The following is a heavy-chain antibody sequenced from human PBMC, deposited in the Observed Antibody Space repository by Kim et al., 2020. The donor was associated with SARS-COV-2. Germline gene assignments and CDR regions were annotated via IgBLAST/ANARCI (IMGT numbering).Heavy chain of an antibody. CDR2: IYHSGST. Sequence: SETLSLTCAVSGGSISSSNWWSWVRQPPGKGLEWIGEIYHSGSTNYNPSLKSRVTISVDKSKNQFSLKLSSVTAADTAVYYCARMAYSSSWYRDYWGQGTLVTVSS. J-gene: IGHJ4*02. CDR3: ARMAYSSSWYRDY. V-gene: IGHV4-4*02. D-gene: IGHD6-13*01. CDR1: GGSISSSNW.